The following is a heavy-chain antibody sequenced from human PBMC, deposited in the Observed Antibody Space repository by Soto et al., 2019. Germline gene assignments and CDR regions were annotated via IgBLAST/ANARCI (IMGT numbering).Heavy chain of an antibody. CDR3: ATDEYYDNSGYSWFDP. V-gene: IGHV1-24*01. J-gene: IGHJ5*02. Sequence: ASVKVSCKVSGYSLTELSIHWVRQAPGEGLEWMGGFDPEDGETIYAQKFQGRLTMTEDTSTDTVYMELSSLRSEDTAVYYCATDEYYDNSGYSWFDPWGQGTLVTVSS. CDR2: FDPEDGET. CDR1: GYSLTELS. D-gene: IGHD3-22*01.